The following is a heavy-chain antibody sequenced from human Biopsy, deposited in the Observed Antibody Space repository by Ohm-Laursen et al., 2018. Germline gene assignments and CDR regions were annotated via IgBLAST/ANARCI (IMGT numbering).Heavy chain of an antibody. CDR1: GFTFNRYC. Sequence: SLRLSCTASGFTFNRYCMNWVRQAPGKGLEWVANIKQDGSEKYYGDSVKGRFTISRDNAKNSLYLQMNSLRAEDTAVYYCARAYPPPGRRLVVVAGDFDCWGQGTRVTVSS. CDR3: ARAYPPPGRRLVVVAGDFDC. D-gene: IGHD2-15*01. J-gene: IGHJ4*02. V-gene: IGHV3-7*01. CDR2: IKQDGSEK.